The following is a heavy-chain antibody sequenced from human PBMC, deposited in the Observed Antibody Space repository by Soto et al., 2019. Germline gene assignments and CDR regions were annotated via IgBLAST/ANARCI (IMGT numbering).Heavy chain of an antibody. V-gene: IGHV3-64D*06. CDR3: VKAPNPSPY. D-gene: IGHD2-8*01. CDR1: GFTFSNAW. J-gene: IGHJ4*02. CDR2: ISSNGGST. Sequence: GGSLRLSCAASGFTFSNAWMNWVRQAPGKGLEYVSAISSNGGSTYYADSVKGRFTISRDNSKNTVYLQMSSLRAEDTAVYYCVKAPNPSPYWGQGTLVTVSS.